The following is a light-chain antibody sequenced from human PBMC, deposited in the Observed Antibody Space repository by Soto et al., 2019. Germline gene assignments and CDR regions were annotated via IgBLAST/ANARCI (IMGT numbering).Light chain of an antibody. CDR3: QQYNTSPRT. Sequence: DIQMTQSPSTLSASAGDRVTITCRASQSIWSSLAWYQQKPGKAPNLLIYGASSLESVVPSRFSGSGSGTEFTLTINGLQPDDFATYYCQQYNTSPRTFGQGTKVEF. CDR2: GAS. J-gene: IGKJ1*01. CDR1: QSIWSS. V-gene: IGKV1-5*01.